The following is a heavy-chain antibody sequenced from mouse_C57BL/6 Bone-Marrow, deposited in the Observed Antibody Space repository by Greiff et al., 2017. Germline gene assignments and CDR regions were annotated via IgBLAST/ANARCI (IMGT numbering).Heavy chain of an antibody. CDR1: GFSLSTFGMG. V-gene: IGHV8-8*01. CDR3: ARIDGYYEEYYYAMDY. J-gene: IGHJ4*01. D-gene: IGHD2-3*01. Sequence: QVTLKESGPGILQPSQTLSLTCSFSGFSLSTFGMGVGWIRQPSGKGLEWLAHIWWDDDKYYNPALKSRLTISKDTSKNQVFLKIANVDTADTATYYCARIDGYYEEYYYAMDYWGQGTSVTVSS. CDR2: IWWDDDK.